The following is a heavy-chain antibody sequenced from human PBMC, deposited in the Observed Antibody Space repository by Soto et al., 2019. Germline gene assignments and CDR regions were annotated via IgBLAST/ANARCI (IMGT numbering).Heavy chain of an antibody. CDR2: VSGSGGST. Sequence: GGALRLSCTASGFTFSSYAMSWVRLAPGKGLGWGSAVSGSGGSTYYADSVKGRFTISSDNSKNTLYLLMNSLRVEDTAVYYCAKGSPGGYGMDVWGQGXTVPVSS. CDR3: AKGSPGGYGMDV. V-gene: IGHV3-23*01. CDR1: GFTFSSYA. J-gene: IGHJ6*02. D-gene: IGHD1-1*01.